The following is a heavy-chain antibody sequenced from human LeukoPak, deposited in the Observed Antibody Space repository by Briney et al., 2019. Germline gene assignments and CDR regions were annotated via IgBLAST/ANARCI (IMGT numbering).Heavy chain of an antibody. V-gene: IGHV4-34*01. J-gene: IGHJ5*02. CDR2: INHSGST. CDR1: GGSFSGYY. D-gene: IGHD1-26*01. Sequence: PSETLSLTCAVYGGSFSGYYWSWIRQPPGKGLEWIGEINHSGSTNYNPSLKSRVTISVDTSKNQFSLKLSSVTAADTAVYYCAREGSGSYYRVWFDPWGQGTLVTVSS. CDR3: AREGSGSYYRVWFDP.